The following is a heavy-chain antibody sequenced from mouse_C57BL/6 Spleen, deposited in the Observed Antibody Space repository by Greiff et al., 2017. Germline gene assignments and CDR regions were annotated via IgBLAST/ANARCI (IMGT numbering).Heavy chain of an antibody. D-gene: IGHD5-1*01. J-gene: IGHJ3*01. CDR3: ARDRSTFAY. Sequence: EVKLVESGGGLVKPGGSLKLSCAASGFTFSSYAMSWVRQTPEKRLEWVATISDGGSYTYYPDNVQGRFTISRDNAKNNLYLQMSHLKSEDTAMYYCARDRSTFAYWGQGTLVTVSA. CDR1: GFTFSSYA. CDR2: ISDGGSYT. V-gene: IGHV5-4*01.